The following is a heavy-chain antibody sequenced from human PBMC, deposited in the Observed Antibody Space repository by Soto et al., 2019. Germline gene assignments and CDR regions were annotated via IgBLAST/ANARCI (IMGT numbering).Heavy chain of an antibody. CDR3: ARLHASSNWGPFDV. J-gene: IGHJ3*01. V-gene: IGHV2-26*01. CDR2: IFWNDEK. CDR1: GLSLSNPGMG. D-gene: IGHD6-13*01. Sequence: QVTLKESGPVLLKPTETLTLTCTVSGLSLSNPGMGVSWIRPPPGKALEWLANIFWNDEKSYATSLKSRLTISKDTSKCQVVLTMTNMAPVYTATFYWARLHASSNWGPFDVWGQGTTVTVSS.